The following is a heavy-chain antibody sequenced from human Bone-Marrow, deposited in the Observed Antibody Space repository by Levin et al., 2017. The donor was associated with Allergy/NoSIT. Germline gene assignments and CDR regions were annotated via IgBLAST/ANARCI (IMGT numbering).Heavy chain of an antibody. CDR2: IWFDGGNK. CDR3: ARQPAGAGSYYNNPDY. CDR1: GFPFRSHG. Sequence: GESLKISCTTSGFPFRSHGMHWVRQAPNKGLEWVALIWFDGGNKYYADSVKGRFTISRDNSKNTLFLQMNSLRVEDTAVYYCARQPAGAGSYYNNPDYWGQGTLVTVSS. D-gene: IGHD3-10*01. J-gene: IGHJ4*02. V-gene: IGHV3-33*01.